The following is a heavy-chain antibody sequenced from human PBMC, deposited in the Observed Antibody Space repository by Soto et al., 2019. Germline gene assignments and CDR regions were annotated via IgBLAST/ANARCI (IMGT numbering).Heavy chain of an antibody. D-gene: IGHD6-19*01. Sequence: EVQLVESGGGLVQPGRSLRLSCAASGFTFDDYAMHWVRQAPGKGLEWVSGISWNSGSIGYADSVKGRFTISRDNAKNSLYLQMNSLRAEDTALYYCAKDPGGSGYLDYWGQGTLVTVSS. CDR3: AKDPGGSGYLDY. CDR2: ISWNSGSI. J-gene: IGHJ4*02. CDR1: GFTFDDYA. V-gene: IGHV3-9*01.